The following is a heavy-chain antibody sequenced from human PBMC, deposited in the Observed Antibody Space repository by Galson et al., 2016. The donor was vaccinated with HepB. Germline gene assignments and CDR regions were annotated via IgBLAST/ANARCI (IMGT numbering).Heavy chain of an antibody. Sequence: SETLSLTCAVYGGSFSGYYWSWVRQPPGKGLEWIGEINNSGSTNYNPSLKSRVTISLDMSKNQFSLKLRSVTAADTAVYYCARDRTLFGVVTALWYWGQGTQVTVSS. CDR3: ARDRTLFGVVTALWY. D-gene: IGHD3-3*01. CDR1: GGSFSGYY. J-gene: IGHJ4*02. V-gene: IGHV4-34*01. CDR2: INNSGST.